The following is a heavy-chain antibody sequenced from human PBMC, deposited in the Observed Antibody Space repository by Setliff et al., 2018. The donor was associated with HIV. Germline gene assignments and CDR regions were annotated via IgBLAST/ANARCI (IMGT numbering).Heavy chain of an antibody. CDR3: LSDVDGANGGF. Sequence: PSETLSLTCIVSGDSVSSGDSYWTWSRQHPGKGLEWIGYISYSGSTYYNPSLESRLTISTDDSKNSVFLQMNGLKSEDTAVYYCLSDVDGANGGFWGQGSLVTVSS. CDR1: GDSVSSGDSY. D-gene: IGHD2-8*01. J-gene: IGHJ4*02. V-gene: IGHV4-31*03. CDR2: ISYSGST.